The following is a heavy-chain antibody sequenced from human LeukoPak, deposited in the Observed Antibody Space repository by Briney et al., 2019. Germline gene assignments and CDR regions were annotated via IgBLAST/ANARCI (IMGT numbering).Heavy chain of an antibody. Sequence: PSETLSLTCTVSGGSISNHYWSWIRQAPGKGLEWIGYVYYSGSTNYNPSVKSRVTIPVDTSNNQFSLRLSSVTAADTAVYYCAKHLTNAYYDMIWFDPWGQGTLVTVTP. CDR3: AKHLTNAYYDMIWFDP. CDR1: GGSISNHY. V-gene: IGHV4-59*11. J-gene: IGHJ5*02. D-gene: IGHD3-16*01. CDR2: VYYSGST.